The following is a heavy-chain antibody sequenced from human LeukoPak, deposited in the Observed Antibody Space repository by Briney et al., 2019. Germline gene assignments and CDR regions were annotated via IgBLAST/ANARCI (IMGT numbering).Heavy chain of an antibody. CDR3: ATNKLPWFGEFPNNFDY. CDR1: GFTFSSYG. J-gene: IGHJ4*02. D-gene: IGHD3-10*01. CDR2: IRYDGSNK. V-gene: IGHV3-30*02. Sequence: GGSLRLSCAASGFTFSSYGMHWVRQAPGKGLEWVAFIRYDGSNKYYADSVKGRFTISRDNSKNTLYLQMNSLRAEDTAVYYCATNKLPWFGEFPNNFDYWGQGTLVTVSS.